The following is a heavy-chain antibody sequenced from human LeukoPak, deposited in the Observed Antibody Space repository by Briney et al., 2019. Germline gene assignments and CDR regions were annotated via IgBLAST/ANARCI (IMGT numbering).Heavy chain of an antibody. J-gene: IGHJ3*02. V-gene: IGHV4-59*01. Sequence: SETLSLTCTVSGGSISSYYWSWIRQPPGKGLEWIGYIYYSGSTNYNPSLKSRVTISVDTSKNQFSLNLSSVTAADTAVYYCARVHSSGWYRDAFDIWGQGTMVTVSS. D-gene: IGHD6-19*01. CDR3: ARVHSSGWYRDAFDI. CDR2: IYYSGST. CDR1: GGSISSYY.